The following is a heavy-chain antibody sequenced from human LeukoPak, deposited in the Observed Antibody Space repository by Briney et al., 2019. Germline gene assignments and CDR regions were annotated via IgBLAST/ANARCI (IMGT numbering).Heavy chain of an antibody. CDR1: GYTFTYCS. J-gene: IGHJ5*02. CDR2: ITLYNGNT. D-gene: IGHD3-3*01. V-gene: IGHV1-68*01. Sequence: GASVKVSCNASGYTFTYCSLHWLQQAPGQGLERMRWITLYNGNTNYAKKFQGRDTITRDMSLRTAYIELSSLRSEDSAVYYWARSPPYYDFWSGYRNNWFDPWGQGTLVTVSS. CDR3: ARSPPYYDFWSGYRNNWFDP.